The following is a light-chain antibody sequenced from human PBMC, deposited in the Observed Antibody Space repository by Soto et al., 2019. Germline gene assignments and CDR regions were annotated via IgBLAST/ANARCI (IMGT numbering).Light chain of an antibody. CDR1: ESLLNSNGNTY. J-gene: IGKJ1*01. CDR2: LGS. CDR3: MQGLQSPWT. V-gene: IGKV2-28*01. Sequence: DIVMTQSPLSLPVTPGEPASISCTSSESLLNSNGNTYLDWYLQKPGQSPQLLIYLGSNRASGVPDRFSGGGSGTDMTLKISRVEAEDVGVYYCMQGLQSPWTGGQGTKVEIK.